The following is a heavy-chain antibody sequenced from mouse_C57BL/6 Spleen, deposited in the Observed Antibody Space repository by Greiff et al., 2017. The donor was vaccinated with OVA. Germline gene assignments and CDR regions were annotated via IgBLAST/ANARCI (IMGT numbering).Heavy chain of an antibody. V-gene: IGHV1-26*01. D-gene: IGHD3-3*01. CDR1: GYTFTDYY. J-gene: IGHJ3*01. CDR3: ARSGAGGLPFAY. CDR2: INPNNGGT. Sequence: VQLQQPGPELVKPGASVKISCKASGYTFTDYYMNWVKQSHGKSLEWIGDINPNNGGTSYNQKFKGKATLTVDKSSSTAYMELRSLTSEDSAVYYCARSGAGGLPFAYWGQGTLVTVSA.